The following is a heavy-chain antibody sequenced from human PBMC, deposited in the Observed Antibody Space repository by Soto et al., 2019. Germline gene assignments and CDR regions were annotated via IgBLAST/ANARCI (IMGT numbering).Heavy chain of an antibody. CDR1: GYTFTSYD. D-gene: IGHD6-19*01. V-gene: IGHV1-8*01. Sequence: QVQLVQSGAEVRKPGASVKVSCEASGYTFTSYDIYCVRQATGQGLEWMGWMNPNTGNSGYAQKFQGRVTVTSDTSINTVHMELSSLRSEDTAVYYCARRAETNGWKGFGADKYYFDFWGQGTLVTVSS. J-gene: IGHJ4*02. CDR3: ARRAETNGWKGFGADKYYFDF. CDR2: MNPNTGNS.